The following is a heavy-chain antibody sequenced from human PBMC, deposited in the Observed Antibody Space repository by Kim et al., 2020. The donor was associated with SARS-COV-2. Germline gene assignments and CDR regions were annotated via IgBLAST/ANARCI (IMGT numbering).Heavy chain of an antibody. CDR3: ARPGEAWTSRGAFDI. CDR1: GYSFTSYW. D-gene: IGHD3-10*01. CDR2: IYPGDSDT. J-gene: IGHJ3*02. V-gene: IGHV5-51*01. Sequence: GESLKISCKGSGYSFTSYWIGWVRQMPGKGLEWMGIIYPGDSDTRYSPSFQGQVTISADKSISTAYLQWSSLKASDTAMYYCARPGEAWTSRGAFDIWGQGTMVTVSS.